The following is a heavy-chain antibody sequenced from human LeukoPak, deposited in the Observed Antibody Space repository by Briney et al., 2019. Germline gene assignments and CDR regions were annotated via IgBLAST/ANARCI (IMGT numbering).Heavy chain of an antibody. J-gene: IGHJ3*01. CDR1: GGSFSGYY. CDR3: ARQKWEQQGRDYYFNGLDV. CDR2: IYLYGTT. V-gene: IGHV4-34*01. D-gene: IGHD1/OR15-1a*01. Sequence: SETLSLTCAVYGGSFSGYYWSWIRQSPVKGLEWIGEIYLYGTTNYNPSFTSRVTMSVDRSRNQFSLKLTSVTAADTAVYYCARQKWEQQGRDYYFNGLDVWGPGTLVTVSS.